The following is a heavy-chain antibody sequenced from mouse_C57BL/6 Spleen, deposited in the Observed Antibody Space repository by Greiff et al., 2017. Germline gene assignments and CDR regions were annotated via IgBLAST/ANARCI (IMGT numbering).Heavy chain of an antibody. D-gene: IGHD1-1*01. V-gene: IGHV1-55*01. CDR2: IYPGSGST. CDR3: ARTYYYGSSYWYFDV. CDR1: GYTFTSYW. J-gene: IGHJ1*03. Sequence: QVQLQQPGAELVKPGASVKMSCKASGYTFTSYWITWVKQRPGLGLEWIGDIYPGSGSTNYNEKFKSKATLTVDTSSSTAYMQLSSLTSEDSAVYYCARTYYYGSSYWYFDVWGTGTTVTVSS.